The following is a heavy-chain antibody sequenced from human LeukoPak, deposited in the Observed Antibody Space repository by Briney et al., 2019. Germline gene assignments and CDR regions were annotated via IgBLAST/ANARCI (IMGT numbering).Heavy chain of an antibody. CDR2: ISSSSSYI. D-gene: IGHD2-15*01. Sequence: PGGSLRLSCAASRFTFSSYKVSWVRQAPGKGLEWVSSISSSSSYIYYADSVKGRFTISRDNARNSLYLQMNSLRAEDTAVYYCARESGSGEFDYWGQGTLVTASS. CDR1: RFTFSSYK. CDR3: ARESGSGEFDY. V-gene: IGHV3-21*01. J-gene: IGHJ4*02.